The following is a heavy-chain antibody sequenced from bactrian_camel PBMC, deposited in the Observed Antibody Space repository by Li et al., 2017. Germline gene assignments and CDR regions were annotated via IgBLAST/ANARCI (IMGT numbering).Heavy chain of an antibody. CDR1: GFTFSSVY. J-gene: IGHJ4*01. V-gene: IGHV3-2*01. CDR3: ATSGYDY. Sequence: HVQLVESGGGLVQPGGSLTLSCAASGFTFSSVYMSWVRQAPGKGLEWVSTIYSDGTNSAYAQSVKGRYTVSRDNAWNTVYLQMNSLKSEDTALYYCATSGYDYWGQGTQVTVS. CDR2: IYSDGTNS.